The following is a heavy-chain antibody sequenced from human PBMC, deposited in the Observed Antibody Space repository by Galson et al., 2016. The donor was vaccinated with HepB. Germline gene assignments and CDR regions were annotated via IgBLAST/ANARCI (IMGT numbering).Heavy chain of an antibody. CDR3: HLVVVAAFSFFYGMDV. Sequence: SVKVSCKASGGTFSSYAISWVRQAPGQGLEWMGGISPIFGTANYAQKFQGRVTITADKSTSTAYMGLSSLRSEDTAVYYCHLVVVAAFSFFYGMDVWGQGTTVTVSS. V-gene: IGHV1-69*06. CDR2: ISPIFGTA. D-gene: IGHD2-15*01. CDR1: GGTFSSYA. J-gene: IGHJ6*02.